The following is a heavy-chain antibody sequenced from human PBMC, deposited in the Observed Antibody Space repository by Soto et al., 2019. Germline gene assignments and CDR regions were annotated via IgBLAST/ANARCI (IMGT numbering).Heavy chain of an antibody. J-gene: IGHJ4*02. D-gene: IGHD6-13*01. CDR3: ARAPVAGRIAAAPPDY. CDR1: GFTFSSYS. CDR2: ISSSSSYI. V-gene: IGHV3-21*01. Sequence: GGSLRLSCAASGFTFSSYSMNWVRQAPGKGLEWVSSISSSSSYIYYADSVKGRFTISRDNAKNSLYLQMNSLRAEDTAVYYCARAPVAGRIAAAPPDYWGQGTLVTVSS.